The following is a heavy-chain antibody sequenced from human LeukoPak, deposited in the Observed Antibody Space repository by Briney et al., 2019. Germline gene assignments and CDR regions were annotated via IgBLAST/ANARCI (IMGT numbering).Heavy chain of an antibody. D-gene: IGHD1-26*01. CDR2: VHYIGIT. J-gene: IGHJ5*02. CDR1: AGSITNYY. Sequence: SETLSLTCTVSAGSITNYYWTWIRQPPGERLEGIGLVHYIGITDYNPSLKSRLPISVDTSKNQFSLKLSSVTAADPAVYYCAKHGGGSPNWFDTWGQGTLVTVSS. CDR3: AKHGGGSPNWFDT. V-gene: IGHV4-59*01.